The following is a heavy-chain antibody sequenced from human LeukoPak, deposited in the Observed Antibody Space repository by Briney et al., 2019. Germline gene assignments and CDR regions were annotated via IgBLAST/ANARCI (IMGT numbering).Heavy chain of an antibody. Sequence: SETLSLTCTVSGGSISNYYWSRIRQSPGQGLEWIGYIYYSGSTNYNPSLKSRVTISVDTSKNQFSLKLSSVTAADTAVYYCAREERIAAAGRFFDYWGQGTLVTVSS. D-gene: IGHD6-13*01. CDR3: AREERIAAAGRFFDY. V-gene: IGHV4-59*01. J-gene: IGHJ4*02. CDR1: GGSISNYY. CDR2: IYYSGST.